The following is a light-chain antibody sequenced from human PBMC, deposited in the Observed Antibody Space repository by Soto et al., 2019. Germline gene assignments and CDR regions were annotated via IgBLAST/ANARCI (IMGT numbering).Light chain of an antibody. CDR3: QQYDNLPYT. CDR2: DAF. Sequence: DIQMTQSPSSLPASVGDRITITCQASQDISNSLNGYQQKLVQPPKLLIYDAFNLETRVPSRFSGSGSGTDFTVTISSLQPEDFATYSCQQYDNLPYTFGQGTKLEVK. CDR1: QDISNS. V-gene: IGKV1-33*01. J-gene: IGKJ2*01.